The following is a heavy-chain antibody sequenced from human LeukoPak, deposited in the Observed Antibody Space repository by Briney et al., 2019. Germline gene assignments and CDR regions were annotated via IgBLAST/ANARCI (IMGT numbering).Heavy chain of an antibody. Sequence: GGSLRLPCAASGFTFSSYSMNWVRQAPGKGLEWVSSISSSSSYIYYADSVKGRFTISRDNAKNSLYLHMDSLRAEDTAVYYCARGAYSSGWAYFDHWGQGTLVTVSS. CDR3: ARGAYSSGWAYFDH. D-gene: IGHD6-19*01. J-gene: IGHJ4*02. CDR2: ISSSSSYI. V-gene: IGHV3-21*01. CDR1: GFTFSSYS.